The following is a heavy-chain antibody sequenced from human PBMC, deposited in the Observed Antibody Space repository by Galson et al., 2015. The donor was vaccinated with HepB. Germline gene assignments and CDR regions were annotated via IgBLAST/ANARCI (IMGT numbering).Heavy chain of an antibody. CDR2: ISSSSSYI. CDR1: GFTFSSYS. Sequence: SLRLSCAASGFTFSSYSMNWVRQAPGKGLEWDSSISSSSSYIYYADSVKGRFTISRDNAKNSLYLQMNSLRAEDTAVYYCARDGYYYDSSGYYSLAFDIWGQGTMVTVSS. J-gene: IGHJ3*02. V-gene: IGHV3-21*01. D-gene: IGHD3-22*01. CDR3: ARDGYYYDSSGYYSLAFDI.